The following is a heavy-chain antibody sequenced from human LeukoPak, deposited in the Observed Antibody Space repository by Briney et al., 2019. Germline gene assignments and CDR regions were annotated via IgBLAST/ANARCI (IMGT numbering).Heavy chain of an antibody. CDR3: ASLSDIVVVPAAIKDAFVI. V-gene: IGHV4-30-4*08. Sequence: PSQTLSLTCTVSGGSISSGDYYWGWIRQPPGKGLEWIGYIYYSGSTYYNPSLKSRVTISVDTSKNQFSLKLSSVTAADTAVYYCASLSDIVVVPAAIKDAFVIWGQGTMVTVSS. J-gene: IGHJ3*02. CDR2: IYYSGST. D-gene: IGHD2-2*02. CDR1: GGSISSGDYY.